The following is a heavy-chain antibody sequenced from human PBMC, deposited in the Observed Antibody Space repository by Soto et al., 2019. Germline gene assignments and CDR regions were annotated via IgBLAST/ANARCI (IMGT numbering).Heavy chain of an antibody. V-gene: IGHV3-23*01. CDR3: AKAPGIAAGGDFDP. D-gene: IGHD6-13*01. CDR2: ISGSGGST. Sequence: PGGSLRLPFAAPGFTFSSYAMSWVRQAPGKGLEWVSAISGSGGSTYYADSVKGRFTISRDNSKHTLYLQMNSLRAEDTAVYYCAKAPGIAAGGDFDPWGQGTLVTVSS. CDR1: GFTFSSYA. J-gene: IGHJ5*02.